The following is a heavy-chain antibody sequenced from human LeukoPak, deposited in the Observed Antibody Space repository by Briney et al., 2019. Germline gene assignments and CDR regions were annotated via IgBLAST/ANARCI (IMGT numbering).Heavy chain of an antibody. CDR2: ISGSGGST. V-gene: IGHV3-23*01. D-gene: IGHD3-10*01. Sequence: GGSLRLSCVASGFTFSSYGMSWVRQAPGKGLEWVSVISGSGGSTYYADSVKGRFTISRDNSKNTLYLQMNSLRAEDTAVYYCARPMEGYSGSGSWYFDYWGQGTLVTVSS. J-gene: IGHJ4*02. CDR3: ARPMEGYSGSGSWYFDY. CDR1: GFTFSSYG.